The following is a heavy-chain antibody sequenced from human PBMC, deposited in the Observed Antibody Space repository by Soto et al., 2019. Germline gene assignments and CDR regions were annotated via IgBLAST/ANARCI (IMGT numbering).Heavy chain of an antibody. CDR1: GGTFSSYA. D-gene: IGHD4-17*01. CDR3: AREGGYGGSPINWFDL. Sequence: QVQLVQSGAEVKKPGSSVKVSCKASGGTFSSYAISWVRQAPGQGLEWMGGIIPIFGTANYAQKFQGGVTITADESTSTAYMELSSLRSDDRAVYYCAREGGYGGSPINWFDLWGQGTLVTVSS. V-gene: IGHV1-69*01. J-gene: IGHJ5*02. CDR2: IIPIFGTA.